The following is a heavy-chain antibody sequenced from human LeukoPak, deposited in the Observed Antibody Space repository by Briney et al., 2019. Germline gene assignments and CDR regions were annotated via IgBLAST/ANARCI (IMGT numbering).Heavy chain of an antibody. D-gene: IGHD4-17*01. V-gene: IGHV4-59*01. CDR1: GGSISSYY. J-gene: IGHJ4*02. Sequence: KSSETLSLTCTVSGGSISSYYWSWIRQPPGKGLEWIGYIYYSGSTNYNPSLKSRVTISVDTSKYQFSLKLSSVTAADTAVYYCARSRYGDYPSVDYWGQGTLVTVSS. CDR3: ARSRYGDYPSVDY. CDR2: IYYSGST.